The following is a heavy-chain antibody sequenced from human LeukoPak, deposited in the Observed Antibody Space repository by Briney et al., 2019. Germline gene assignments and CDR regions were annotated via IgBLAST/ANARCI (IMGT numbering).Heavy chain of an antibody. CDR2: IRYGGSNK. V-gene: IGHV3-30*02. CDR1: GFTFCSYG. CDR3: AKDKSGSYYPDAFDV. D-gene: IGHD1-26*01. J-gene: IGHJ3*01. Sequence: GGSLRLSRAASGFTFCSYGMHWGRQAPGKGLEWVAFIRYGGSNKDYADSVKGRFTISRDNSKNTLYLQMNSLRVEDTAVYYCAKDKSGSYYPDAFDVWGQGTMVTVSS.